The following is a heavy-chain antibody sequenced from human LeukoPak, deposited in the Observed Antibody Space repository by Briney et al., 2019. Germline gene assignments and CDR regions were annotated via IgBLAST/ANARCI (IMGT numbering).Heavy chain of an antibody. V-gene: IGHV1-18*01. CDR3: ARGRSKWYYYDSSGSEIDY. CDR1: GYTFTSYG. Sequence: ASVKVSCKASGYTFTSYGISWVRQAPGQGLEWMGWISAYNGNTNYAQKLQGRVTMTTDTSTSTAYMELRSLRSDDTAVYYCARGRSKWYYYDSSGSEIDYWGQGTLVTVSS. D-gene: IGHD3-22*01. CDR2: ISAYNGNT. J-gene: IGHJ4*02.